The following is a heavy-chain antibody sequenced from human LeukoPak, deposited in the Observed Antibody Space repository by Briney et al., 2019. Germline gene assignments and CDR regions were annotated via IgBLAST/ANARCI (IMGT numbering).Heavy chain of an antibody. J-gene: IGHJ1*01. V-gene: IGHV5-51*01. D-gene: IGHD3-22*01. Sequence: ESLKISCKGSGYSFTSYWIGWVRQMPGKGLEWMGIIYPGDSDTRYSPSFQGQVTISADKSISTAYLQWSSLKASDTAMYYCATYYYDSSGYEDFQHWGQGTLVTVSS. CDR2: IYPGDSDT. CDR1: GYSFTSYW. CDR3: ATYYYDSSGYEDFQH.